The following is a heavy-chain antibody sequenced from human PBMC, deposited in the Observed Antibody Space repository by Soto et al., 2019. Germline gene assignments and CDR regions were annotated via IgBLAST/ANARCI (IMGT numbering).Heavy chain of an antibody. V-gene: IGHV3-30*04. CDR1: GFTFNNFA. J-gene: IGHJ4*02. CDR3: AKAPTYGGYDGLDS. Sequence: GGSLRLSCAASGFTFNNFAMHWVRQAPGKGLEWVAFISYDGTYKYYADSVRGRFTVYRDNSKNTLYLQMNSLRAEDTAVYYCAKAPTYGGYDGLDSWGQGTLVTVSS. CDR2: ISYDGTYK. D-gene: IGHD5-12*01.